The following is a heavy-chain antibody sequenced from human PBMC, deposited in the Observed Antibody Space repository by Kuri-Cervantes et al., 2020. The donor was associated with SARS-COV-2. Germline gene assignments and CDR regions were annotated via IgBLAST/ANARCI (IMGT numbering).Heavy chain of an antibody. CDR3: ARDLSWGYPYYFDY. CDR1: GFTFSDYY. D-gene: IGHD3-16*01. J-gene: IGHJ4*02. CDR2: ISSSSSTI. Sequence: GESLKISCAASGFTFSDYYMSWIRQAPGKGLEWVSYISSSSSTIYYADSVKGRFTISRDNAKNSLYLQMNSLRAEDTAVYYCARDLSWGYPYYFDYWGQGTLVTVSS. V-gene: IGHV3-11*04.